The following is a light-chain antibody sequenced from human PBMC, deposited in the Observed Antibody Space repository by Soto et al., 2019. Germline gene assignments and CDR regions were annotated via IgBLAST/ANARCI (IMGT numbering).Light chain of an antibody. CDR1: SSDAGGYNY. J-gene: IGLJ1*01. Sequence: GTSSDAGGYNYVYWYQQHPGKAPKLMIYEVTKRPSGVPDRFSGSKSGNTASLTVSGLQAEDEADYYCSSHADSNSYVFGTGTKVTVL. CDR3: SSHADSNSYV. V-gene: IGLV2-8*01. CDR2: EVT.